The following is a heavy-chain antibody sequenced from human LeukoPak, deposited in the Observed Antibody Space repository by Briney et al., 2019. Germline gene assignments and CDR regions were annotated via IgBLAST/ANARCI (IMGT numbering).Heavy chain of an antibody. Sequence: GWSLRLCCAVSGFSVTSDWRNWVRQAPGKGLEWVASIRQDGGERSYVDSVKGRFTISRDNTKNSLYLQMSSLRAEDTAVYYCARDGTAAGLYFDLWGQGTLVTVSS. CDR3: ARDGTAAGLYFDL. CDR2: IRQDGGER. CDR1: GFSVTSDW. V-gene: IGHV3-7*01. D-gene: IGHD6-13*01. J-gene: IGHJ4*01.